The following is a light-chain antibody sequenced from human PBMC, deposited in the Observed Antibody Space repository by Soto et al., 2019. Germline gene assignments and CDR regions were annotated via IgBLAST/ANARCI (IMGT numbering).Light chain of an antibody. CDR2: DAS. V-gene: IGKV1-5*01. Sequence: DIQMTQSPSTLSASVGDRVTITCRASQTINSWLAWYQQKPGKAPKLLIYDASSLESGVPSRFSGSGSGTEFTLTISSLQPDDFATYYCQQYNSYSGTFGQGTKVDI. CDR3: QQYNSYSGT. CDR1: QTINSW. J-gene: IGKJ1*01.